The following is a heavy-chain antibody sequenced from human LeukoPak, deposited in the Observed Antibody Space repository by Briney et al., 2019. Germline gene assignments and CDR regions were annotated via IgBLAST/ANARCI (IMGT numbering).Heavy chain of an antibody. CDR1: GGSFSGYY. V-gene: IGHV4-34*01. CDR3: ARLGPYYDYVWGSYRMPYYFDY. J-gene: IGHJ4*02. CDR2: INHSGST. D-gene: IGHD3-16*02. Sequence: SETLSLTCAVYGGSFSGYYWSWIRQPPGKGLEWIGEINHSGSTNYNPSLKSRVTITVDTSKNQFSLKLSSVTAADTAVYYCARLGPYYDYVWGSYRMPYYFDYWGQGTLVTVSS.